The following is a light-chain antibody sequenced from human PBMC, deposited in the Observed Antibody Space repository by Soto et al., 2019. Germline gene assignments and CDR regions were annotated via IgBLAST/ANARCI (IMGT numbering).Light chain of an antibody. J-gene: IGLJ3*02. CDR2: LNSDGRH. V-gene: IGLV4-69*01. CDR1: SGHINYA. Sequence: QAVVIQSPSASASLGASANLTCTLSSGHINYAIAWYQQQPDKGPRYLMKLNSDGRHTKGDGIPDRFSGSSSGAERYLTISGLQSEDEADYYCQTWDTGIWVFGGGTKLTVL. CDR3: QTWDTGIWV.